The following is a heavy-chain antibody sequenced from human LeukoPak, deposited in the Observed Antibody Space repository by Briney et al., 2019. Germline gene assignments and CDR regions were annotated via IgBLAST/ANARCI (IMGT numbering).Heavy chain of an antibody. J-gene: IGHJ3*02. D-gene: IGHD2-2*02. V-gene: IGHV4-30-2*01. CDR3: ARDPDIVVVPAAIRGAFDI. Sequence: PSETLSLTCTVSGGSISSGGYYWSWIRQPPGKGLEWIGYIYHSGSTYYNPSLKSRVTISVDRSKNQFSLKLSSVTAADTAVYYCARDPDIVVVPAAIRGAFDIWGQGTMVTVSP. CDR1: GGSISSGGYY. CDR2: IYHSGST.